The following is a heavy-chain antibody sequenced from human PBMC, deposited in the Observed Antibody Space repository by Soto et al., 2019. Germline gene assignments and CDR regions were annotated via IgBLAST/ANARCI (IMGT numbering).Heavy chain of an antibody. D-gene: IGHD2-2*01. CDR2: IIPILGIA. J-gene: IGHJ3*02. V-gene: IGHV1-69*02. Sequence: SVKVSCKASGGTFSSYTISWVRQAPGQGLEWMGRIIPILGIANYAQKFQGRVTITADKSTSTAYMELSSLRSEDTAVYYCARYCSSTSCYAPSNDAFDIWGQGTMVTVSS. CDR1: GGTFSSYT. CDR3: ARYCSSTSCYAPSNDAFDI.